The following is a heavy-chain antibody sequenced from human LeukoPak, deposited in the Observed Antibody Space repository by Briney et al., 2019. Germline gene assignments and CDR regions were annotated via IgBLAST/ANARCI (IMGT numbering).Heavy chain of an antibody. CDR3: ARHWGFYYYMDV. CDR1: GFTVSNNY. Sequence: GGSLRLSCAASGFTVSNNYMSWVRQAPGKGLEWVSVIYSGGSTYYADSVKGRFTISRDNSKNTLYLQMNSLRAEDTAVYYCARHWGFYYYMDVWGKGTTVTVSS. CDR2: IYSGGST. J-gene: IGHJ6*03. D-gene: IGHD7-27*01. V-gene: IGHV3-53*01.